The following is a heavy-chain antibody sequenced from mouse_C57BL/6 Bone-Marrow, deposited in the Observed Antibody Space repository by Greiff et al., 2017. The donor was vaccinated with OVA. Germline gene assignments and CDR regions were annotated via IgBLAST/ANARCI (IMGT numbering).Heavy chain of an antibody. Sequence: EVQLQQSGAELVKPGASVKLSCTASGFNIKDYYMHWVKQRTEQGLEWIGRIDPEDGDTKYAPKFQGKATLTADTSSNTAYLQLSSLTSEDTAVYYCASASSFITTVVRYFDVWGTGTTVTVSS. V-gene: IGHV14-2*01. D-gene: IGHD1-1*01. CDR1: GFNIKDYY. CDR2: IDPEDGDT. CDR3: ASASSFITTVVRYFDV. J-gene: IGHJ1*03.